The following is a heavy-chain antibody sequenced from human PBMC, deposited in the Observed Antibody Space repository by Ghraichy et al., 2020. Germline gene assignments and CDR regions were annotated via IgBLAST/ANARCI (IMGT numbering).Heavy chain of an antibody. CDR3: AKAVGYCSSTSCWGYYYYGMDV. J-gene: IGHJ6*02. V-gene: IGHV3-23*01. D-gene: IGHD2-2*01. CDR1: GFTFSSYA. CDR2: ISGSGGST. Sequence: GGSLRLSCAASGFTFSSYAMSWVRQAPGKGLEWVSSISGSGGSTYYADSVKGRFTISRDNSKNTMYLQMNSLRAEDTALYYCAKAVGYCSSTSCWGYYYYGMDVWGQGTTVTVSS.